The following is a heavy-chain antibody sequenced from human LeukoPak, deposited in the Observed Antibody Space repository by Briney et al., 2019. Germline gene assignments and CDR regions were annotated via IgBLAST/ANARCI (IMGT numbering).Heavy chain of an antibody. J-gene: IGHJ5*02. CDR3: ARSPGIAVASHT. CDR1: GFTFRSYA. Sequence: GRSLRLSCAASGFTFRSYAMHWVRQAPGKGLEWVAVISYDGSNKDYADSVKGRFTISRDNSKNTLYLQMNSLRAEDTAVYYCARSPGIAVASHTWGQGTPVTVSS. D-gene: IGHD6-19*01. V-gene: IGHV3-30-3*01. CDR2: ISYDGSNK.